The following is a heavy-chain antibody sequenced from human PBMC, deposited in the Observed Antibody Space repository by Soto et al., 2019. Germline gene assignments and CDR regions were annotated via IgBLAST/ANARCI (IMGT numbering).Heavy chain of an antibody. CDR2: IWYDGSNK. D-gene: IGHD2-21*02. CDR3: ATDLGLREPGS. Sequence: GGSLRLSCAASGFTFSSYGMHWVRQAPGKGLEWVAVIWYDGSNKYYAGSVKGRFTISRDNSKNTLYLQMNSLRAEDTAVYYCATDLGLREPGSWGQGTLVTVSS. J-gene: IGHJ5*02. V-gene: IGHV3-33*01. CDR1: GFTFSSYG.